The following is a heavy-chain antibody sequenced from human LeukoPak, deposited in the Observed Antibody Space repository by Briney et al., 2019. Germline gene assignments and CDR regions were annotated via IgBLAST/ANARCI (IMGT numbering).Heavy chain of an antibody. Sequence: GGSLRLSCAASGFTFDDYAMHWVRQAPGKGLEWVSGISWSSGSIGYADSVKGRFTISRDNAKNSLYLQMNSLRAEDTALYYCAKASLFGIVGATNIDYWGQGTLVTVSS. CDR1: GFTFDDYA. CDR2: ISWSSGSI. D-gene: IGHD1-26*01. V-gene: IGHV3-9*01. J-gene: IGHJ4*02. CDR3: AKASLFGIVGATNIDY.